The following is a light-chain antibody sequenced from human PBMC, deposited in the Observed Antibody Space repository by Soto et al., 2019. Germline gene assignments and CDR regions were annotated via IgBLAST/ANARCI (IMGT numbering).Light chain of an antibody. Sequence: QSALTQPASVSGSPGQSITISCTGTSSDIGGHDDVSWYQQHPGKVPKLLLYGVTDRPSGVSDRFSGSKSGNVASLTISGLQAEDEADYYCCSYTSDLTPYVFGTGTKLTVL. V-gene: IGLV2-14*03. CDR2: GVT. J-gene: IGLJ1*01. CDR1: SSDIGGHDD. CDR3: CSYTSDLTPYV.